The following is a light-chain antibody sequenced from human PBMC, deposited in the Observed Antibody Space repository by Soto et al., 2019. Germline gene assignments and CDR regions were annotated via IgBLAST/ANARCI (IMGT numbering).Light chain of an antibody. Sequence: EIVLTQSPGTLSLSPGERATLSCRASESVNSRLAWYQQKPGQAPRLLISGASSRATGIPDRFSGSGSATDFSLTISRLEPEDFALYYCQQYGSSPITFGQGTRLEIK. J-gene: IGKJ5*01. CDR2: GAS. V-gene: IGKV3-20*01. CDR3: QQYGSSPIT. CDR1: ESVNSR.